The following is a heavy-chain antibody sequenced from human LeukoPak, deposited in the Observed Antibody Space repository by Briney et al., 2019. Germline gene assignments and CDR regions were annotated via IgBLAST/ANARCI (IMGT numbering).Heavy chain of an antibody. J-gene: IGHJ4*02. V-gene: IGHV4-34*01. Sequence: SETLSLTCAVYGGSFSGYYWSWIRQPPGKGLEWIGEINHSGSTNYNPSLKSRVTISVDTSKNQFSLNLSSVTAADTAVYYCARGNGYKYALDYWGQGTLVTVSS. CDR3: ARGNGYKYALDY. CDR2: INHSGST. D-gene: IGHD5-18*01. CDR1: GGSFSGYY.